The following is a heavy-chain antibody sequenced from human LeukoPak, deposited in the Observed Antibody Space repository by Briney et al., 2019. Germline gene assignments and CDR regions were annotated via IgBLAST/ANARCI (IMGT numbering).Heavy chain of an antibody. CDR2: IYYSGST. CDR1: GGSISSGGYY. Sequence: SETLSLTCTVSGGSISSGGYYWSWIRQHPGKGLEWIGYIYYSGSTYYNPSPKSRVTISVDTSKNQFSLKLSSVTAADTAVYYCARVEGPAATYYYYGMDVWGQGTTVTVSS. V-gene: IGHV4-31*03. CDR3: ARVEGPAATYYYYGMDV. D-gene: IGHD2-2*01. J-gene: IGHJ6*02.